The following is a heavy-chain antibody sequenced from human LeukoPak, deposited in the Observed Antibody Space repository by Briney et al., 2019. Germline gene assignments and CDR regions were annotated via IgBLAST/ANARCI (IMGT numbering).Heavy chain of an antibody. Sequence: ASVKVSCKASGYTFTGYYMHWVRQAPGHGLEWMGWINPDSGGTNYAQKFQGRVTITADKSTSTAYMELSSLRSEDTAVYYCARDHGLIPGSGYYSLDYWGQGTLVTVSS. CDR3: ARDHGLIPGSGYYSLDY. CDR1: GYTFTGYY. CDR2: INPDSGGT. V-gene: IGHV1-2*02. J-gene: IGHJ4*02. D-gene: IGHD3-22*01.